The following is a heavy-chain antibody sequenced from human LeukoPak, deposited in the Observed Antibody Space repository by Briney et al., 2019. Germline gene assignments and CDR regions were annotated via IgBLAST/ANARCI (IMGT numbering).Heavy chain of an antibody. D-gene: IGHD1-20*01. CDR1: GLTVSTNY. Sequence: GGSLRLSCAASGLTVSTNYMSWVRQAPGKGLEWVALISSDGTNKYYADSVKGRFTISRDSSKNTLYLQMNSLRAEDTALYYCARDLTGTGDYWGQGTLVTVSS. CDR2: ISSDGTNK. J-gene: IGHJ4*02. CDR3: ARDLTGTGDY. V-gene: IGHV3-30-3*01.